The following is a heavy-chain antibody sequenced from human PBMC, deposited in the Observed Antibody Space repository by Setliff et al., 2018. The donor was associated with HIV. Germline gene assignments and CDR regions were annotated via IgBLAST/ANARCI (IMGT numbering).Heavy chain of an antibody. CDR2: MSTCGDIK. V-gene: IGHV3-30-3*01. J-gene: IGHJ4*02. CDR1: GFTFSSYV. Sequence: PGGSLRLSCAATGFTFSSYVLHWVRQAPGKGLEWVAVMSTCGDIKIYADSVKGRFTIARDNTKNTLFLQMNSLRPEDTATYYCVRDPIEGYPDYFDYWGQGTLVTVSS. CDR3: VRDPIEGYPDYFDY. D-gene: IGHD1-26*01.